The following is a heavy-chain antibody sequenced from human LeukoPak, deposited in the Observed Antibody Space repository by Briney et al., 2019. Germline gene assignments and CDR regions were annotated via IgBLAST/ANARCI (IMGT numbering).Heavy chain of an antibody. J-gene: IGHJ3*02. D-gene: IGHD3-10*01. CDR3: ARAVHNVVRGLIAPFDI. CDR2: IFPGESET. CDR1: GYSFTSDW. V-gene: IGHV5-51*01. Sequence: GEPLKISCKGSGYSFTSDWIGWVRQMPGKGLEWMGIIFPGESETRYSSSFQGQVTISADKSISAAYLQWSSLKASDTAMYYCARAVHNVVRGLIAPFDIWGQGTMVTVSS.